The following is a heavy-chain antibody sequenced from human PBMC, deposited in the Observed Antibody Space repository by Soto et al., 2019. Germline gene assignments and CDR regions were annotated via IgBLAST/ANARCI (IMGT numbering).Heavy chain of an antibody. CDR1: GYSFTSHY. J-gene: IGHJ3*02. Sequence: QVQLVQSGTEVKKPGASVKVSCKASGYSFTSHYMHWVRQAPGQGLEWMGVINLRGDSTSYARKFEGRLTMTRDVSTTTAYMELSSLRSEDTAVYYCAKDLETSLISMAFDMWGQGTLVIVSS. V-gene: IGHV1-46*01. CDR3: AKDLETSLISMAFDM. D-gene: IGHD3-10*01. CDR2: INLRGDST.